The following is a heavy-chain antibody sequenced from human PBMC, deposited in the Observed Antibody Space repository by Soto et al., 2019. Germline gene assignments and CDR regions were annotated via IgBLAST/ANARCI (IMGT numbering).Heavy chain of an antibody. D-gene: IGHD3-22*01. J-gene: IGHJ3*02. CDR2: IIPIFGTA. Sequence: QVQLVQSGAEVKKPGSSVKVSCKASGGTFSSYAISWVRQAPGQGLEWMRGIIPIFGTANCAQKFHGRVTSTANESTSTAYMELSRLRSEDTAVYYCEAHYYYDSSYDAFDIWGQGTMVTVSS. CDR1: GGTFSSYA. V-gene: IGHV1-69*01. CDR3: EAHYYYDSSYDAFDI.